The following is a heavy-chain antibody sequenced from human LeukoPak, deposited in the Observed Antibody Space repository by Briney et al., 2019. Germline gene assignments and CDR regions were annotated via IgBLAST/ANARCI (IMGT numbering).Heavy chain of an antibody. Sequence: GGSLRLSCAASGFTFSSYGMHWVRQAPGKGLEWVAFIRYDGSNKYYADSVKGRFTISRDNAKNSLYLQMNSLRAEDTAVYYCARAYQLLNWFDPWGQGTLVTVSS. CDR3: ARAYQLLNWFDP. CDR2: IRYDGSNK. J-gene: IGHJ5*02. CDR1: GFTFSSYG. V-gene: IGHV3-30*02. D-gene: IGHD2-2*01.